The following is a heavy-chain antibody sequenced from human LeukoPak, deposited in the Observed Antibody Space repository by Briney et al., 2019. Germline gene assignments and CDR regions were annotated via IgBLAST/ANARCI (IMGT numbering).Heavy chain of an antibody. J-gene: IGHJ4*02. CDR3: GRVTRTFYDILTGRSREGRFDY. CDR1: GGSISSYY. V-gene: IGHV4-59*12. CDR2: IYYSGST. Sequence: SETLSLTCTVSGGSISSYYWSWIRQPPGKGLEWIGYIYYSGSTNYNPSLKSRVTISVDTSKNQFSLKLRSVTAADTAVYYCGRVTRTFYDILTGRSREGRFDYWGQGTLVTVSS. D-gene: IGHD3-9*01.